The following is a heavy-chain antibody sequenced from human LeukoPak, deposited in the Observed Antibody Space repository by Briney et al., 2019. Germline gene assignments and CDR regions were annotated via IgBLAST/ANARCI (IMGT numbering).Heavy chain of an antibody. Sequence: PGRSLRLSCAASGFTFSDYYMSWIRQAPGKGLEWVSYISSSGSTIYYADSVKGRFTIPRDNAKNSLYLQMNSLRAEDTAVSYCARDYVRCFAGTTGHWGQGTLVTVSS. CDR1: GFTFSDYY. J-gene: IGHJ4*02. CDR2: ISSSGSTI. V-gene: IGHV3-11*04. CDR3: ARDYVRCFAGTTGH. D-gene: IGHD1-7*01.